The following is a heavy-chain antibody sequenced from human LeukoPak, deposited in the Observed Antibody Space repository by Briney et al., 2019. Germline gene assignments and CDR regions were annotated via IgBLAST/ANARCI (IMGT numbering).Heavy chain of an antibody. CDR1: GFTFSSYG. CDR3: AKDRGVVTHFDY. D-gene: IGHD3-3*01. Sequence: GGSLRLSCAASGFTFSSYGMHWVRQAPGKGLEWVAVISYDGSNKYYADSVKGRFTISRDNSKNTLYLHMNSLRAEDTAVYYCAKDRGVVTHFDYWGQGTLVTVSS. J-gene: IGHJ4*02. CDR2: ISYDGSNK. V-gene: IGHV3-30*18.